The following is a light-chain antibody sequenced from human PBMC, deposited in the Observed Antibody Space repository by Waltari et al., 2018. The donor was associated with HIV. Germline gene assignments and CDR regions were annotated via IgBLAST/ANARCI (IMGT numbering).Light chain of an antibody. Sequence: QSVLTHPPSPSGTLGQSVIISCPGSSPTRGSTPAYLFQQVPGTAPKLLIYRDYQRRSGIPDRFSGSKSGASASLTISGLRSEDEADYYCVAWDDSLSGYVFGTGTKVSVL. J-gene: IGLJ1*01. CDR3: VAWDDSLSGYV. CDR1: SPTRGSTP. CDR2: RDY. V-gene: IGLV1-47*01.